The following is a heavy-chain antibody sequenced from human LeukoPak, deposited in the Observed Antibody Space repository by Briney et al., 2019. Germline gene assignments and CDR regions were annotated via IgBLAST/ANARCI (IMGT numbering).Heavy chain of an antibody. Sequence: SETLSLTCTVSGGSISSSSYYWGWIRQPPGKGLEWIGSIYHSGKIYYNLSLKSRVTMSVDTSKNQFSLRLRSVTAADTAVYYCARVSQYYYGSGSSGYYFDYWGQGTLVTVSS. V-gene: IGHV4-39*07. D-gene: IGHD3-10*01. CDR2: IYHSGKI. J-gene: IGHJ4*02. CDR3: ARVSQYYYGSGSSGYYFDY. CDR1: GGSISSSSYY.